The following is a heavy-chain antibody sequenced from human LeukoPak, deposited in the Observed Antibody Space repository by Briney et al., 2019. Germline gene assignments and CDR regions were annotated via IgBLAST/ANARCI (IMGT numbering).Heavy chain of an antibody. Sequence: GASVKVSCKASGYTLANFGITWVRQAPGQGLEWMGWISVYNGNTNYAQNLQGRVTLTTDTSTSTAYMELRSLRSDDTAVYYCARGRYCSSTSCYRGVYYYYMDVWGKGTTVTVSS. CDR2: ISVYNGNT. CDR1: GYTLANFG. V-gene: IGHV1-18*01. D-gene: IGHD2-2*01. CDR3: ARGRYCSSTSCYRGVYYYYMDV. J-gene: IGHJ6*03.